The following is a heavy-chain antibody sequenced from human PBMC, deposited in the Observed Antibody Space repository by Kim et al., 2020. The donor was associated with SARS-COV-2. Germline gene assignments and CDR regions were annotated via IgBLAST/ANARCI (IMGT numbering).Heavy chain of an antibody. J-gene: IGHJ5*02. D-gene: IGHD2-21*02. CDR3: ARQRGDSSAGGWVDS. CDR1: GGSISSYY. Sequence: SETLSLTCSVSGGSISSYYWSWIRQPPGKGLEWIGHIYYSGSTNYNPSLRSRVTISGDTSKNQFSLKLSSVTAADTAVYYCARQRGDSSAGGWVDSWGQG. CDR2: IYYSGST. V-gene: IGHV4-59*08.